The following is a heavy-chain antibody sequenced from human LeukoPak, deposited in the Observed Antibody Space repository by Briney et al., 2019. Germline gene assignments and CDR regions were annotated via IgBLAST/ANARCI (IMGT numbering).Heavy chain of an antibody. CDR2: IWYDGSNK. V-gene: IGHV3-33*01. CDR3: ARDSYGLDY. Sequence: PGRSLRLSCAASGFTFSSYAMHWVRQAPGKGLEWVAVIWYDGSNKYYADSVKGRFTISRDNSKNTLYLQMNSLRAEDTAAYYCARDSYGLDYWGQGTLVTVSS. D-gene: IGHD5-18*01. J-gene: IGHJ4*02. CDR1: GFTFSSYA.